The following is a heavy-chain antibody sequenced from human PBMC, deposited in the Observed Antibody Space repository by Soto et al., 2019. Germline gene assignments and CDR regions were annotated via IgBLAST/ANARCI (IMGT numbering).Heavy chain of an antibody. CDR1: GGTFSSYA. CDR3: ALSWCTNGVCYHRGYYYYYGMDV. Sequence: QVQLVQSGAEVKKPGSSVKVSCKASGGTFSSYAISWVRQAPGQGLEWMGGIIPIFGTANYAQKFQGRVTITADESTSTAYMELSSLRSEDTAVYYCALSWCTNGVCYHRGYYYYYGMDVWGQGTTVTVSS. D-gene: IGHD2-8*01. V-gene: IGHV1-69*01. J-gene: IGHJ6*02. CDR2: IIPIFGTA.